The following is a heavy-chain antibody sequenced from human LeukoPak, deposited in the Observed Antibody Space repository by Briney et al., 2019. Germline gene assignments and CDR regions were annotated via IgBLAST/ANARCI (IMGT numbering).Heavy chain of an antibody. D-gene: IGHD4-23*01. J-gene: IGHJ3*02. CDR1: GLNLTSYA. CDR3: VPYYGGSSGAFDI. CDR2: ISSSSSDI. Sequence: GESLRLSYTGAGLNLTSYAMNWVRRAPGQGLEWVSSISSSSSDIYYTDSVKGRFTISRDNAKNSLYLQMNSLRAEDTTLYYCVPYYGGSSGAFDIWGHGTMVTVSS. V-gene: IGHV3-21*01.